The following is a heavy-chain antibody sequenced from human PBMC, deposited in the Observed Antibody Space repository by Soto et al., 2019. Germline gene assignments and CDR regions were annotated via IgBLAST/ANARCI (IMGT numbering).Heavy chain of an antibody. D-gene: IGHD3-3*01. CDR1: GFTFDDYA. Sequence: EVQLVESGGGLVQPGRSLRLSCAASGFTFDDYAMHWVRQAPGKGLEWVSGISWNSGSIGYADSVKGRFTISRDNAKNPLYLQMNSLRAEDTALYYCAKDITIFGVVIIPSAFDIWGQGTMVTVSS. CDR2: ISWNSGSI. V-gene: IGHV3-9*01. CDR3: AKDITIFGVVIIPSAFDI. J-gene: IGHJ3*02.